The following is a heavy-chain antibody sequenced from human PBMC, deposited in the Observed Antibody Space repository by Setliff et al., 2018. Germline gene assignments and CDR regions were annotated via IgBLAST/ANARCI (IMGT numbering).Heavy chain of an antibody. V-gene: IGHV4-39*01. D-gene: IGHD1-26*01. CDR1: GGSISSSSYY. Sequence: PSETLSLTCTVSGGSISSSSYYWGWIRQPPGKGLEWIGSIYYSGSTYYNPSLKSRVTISVDTSKNQFSLKLNSVTAADTAVYYCTKGRVGLAARAGYWGQGTLVTVSS. CDR2: IYYSGST. J-gene: IGHJ4*02. CDR3: TKGRVGLAARAGY.